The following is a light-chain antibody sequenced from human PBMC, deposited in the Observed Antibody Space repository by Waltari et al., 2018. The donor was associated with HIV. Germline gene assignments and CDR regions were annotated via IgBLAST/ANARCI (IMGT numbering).Light chain of an antibody. J-gene: IGKJ2*03. V-gene: IGKV3-20*01. CDR1: QSVSSSY. CDR2: GAS. CDR3: QQYGNSPDS. Sequence: SLSPGERATLSCRASQSVSSSYLAWYQQKPGQAPRLLIYGASSRATGIPDRFSGSGSGTDFTLTISRLEPEDFAVYYCQQYGNSPDSFGQGTKLEIK.